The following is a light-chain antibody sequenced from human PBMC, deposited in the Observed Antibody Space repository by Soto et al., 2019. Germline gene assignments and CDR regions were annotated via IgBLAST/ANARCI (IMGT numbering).Light chain of an antibody. V-gene: IGLV3-21*02. J-gene: IGLJ3*02. CDR3: QGWDGSTDRGGV. CDR1: KIESKS. Sequence: SYELAQPPSVSVAPGQTARITCGGNKIESKSVHWYQQKPGQAPVLVVYNDDDRPSGIPERFSGSNSDSTATLTISRVGVGDEADYYCQGWDGSTDRGGVFGGGTKLTVL. CDR2: NDD.